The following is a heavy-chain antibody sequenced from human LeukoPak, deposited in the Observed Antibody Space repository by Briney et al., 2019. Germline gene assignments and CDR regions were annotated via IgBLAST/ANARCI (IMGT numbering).Heavy chain of an antibody. D-gene: IGHD3-9*01. CDR1: GFTFSSSS. V-gene: IGHV3-48*01. J-gene: IGHJ6*02. Sequence: PGGSLRLSCAASGFTFSSSSMNWVRQAPGKGLEWVSYISSTSTTLYYADSVRGRFTISRDNAKNSLYLQMNSLRAEDTAVYYCGRPEEDYDILTGYYPRPDYGMDVWGQGTTVTVSS. CDR3: GRPEEDYDILTGYYPRPDYGMDV. CDR2: ISSTSTTL.